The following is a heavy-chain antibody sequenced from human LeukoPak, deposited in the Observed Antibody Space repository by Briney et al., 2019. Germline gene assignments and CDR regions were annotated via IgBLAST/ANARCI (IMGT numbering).Heavy chain of an antibody. Sequence: GASLAISCKSSGSIFTKYWIAGVRPLPGKGVEWVGTIYPGDSHARYSPSFQGQVTLSADTSITTAYLQWPSLKASDTAIYYCARPYSPGITDAYDMWGQGTMVIVSS. CDR1: GSIFTKYW. D-gene: IGHD1-26*01. CDR2: IYPGDSHA. CDR3: ARPYSPGITDAYDM. V-gene: IGHV5-51*01. J-gene: IGHJ3*02.